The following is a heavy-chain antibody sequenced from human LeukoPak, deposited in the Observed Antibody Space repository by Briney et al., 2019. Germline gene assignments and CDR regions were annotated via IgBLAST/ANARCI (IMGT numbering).Heavy chain of an antibody. J-gene: IGHJ5*02. D-gene: IGHD3-22*01. CDR3: AKDLSSGYFSSPFDP. CDR2: ISGSGGST. CDR1: GFTFSSYA. V-gene: IGHV3-23*01. Sequence: GGSLRLSCAASGFTFSSYAMSWVRQAPGKGLEWVSAISGSGGSTYYADSVQGRFTISRDTSKNTLYLQMHSLRVEDTAVYYCAKDLSSGYFSSPFDPWGQGTLVTVSS.